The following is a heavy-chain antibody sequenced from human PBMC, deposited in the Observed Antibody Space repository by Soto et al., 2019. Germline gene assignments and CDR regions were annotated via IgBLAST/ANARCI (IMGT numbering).Heavy chain of an antibody. CDR2: IIPIFGTA. Sequence: QVQLVQSGAEVKKPGSSVKVSCKASGGTFSSYAISWVRQAPGQGLEWMGGIIPIFGTANYAQKFQGRVTITADDSTSTAYMELSSMGSEDTAVYYCASAPNYYGSGSYSSSWFDPWGQGTLVTVSS. V-gene: IGHV1-69*01. J-gene: IGHJ5*02. CDR3: ASAPNYYGSGSYSSSWFDP. D-gene: IGHD3-10*01. CDR1: GGTFSSYA.